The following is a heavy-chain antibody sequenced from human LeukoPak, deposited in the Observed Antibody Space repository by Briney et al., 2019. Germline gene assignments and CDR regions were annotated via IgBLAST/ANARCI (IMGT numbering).Heavy chain of an antibody. CDR3: ARAGYFDWRDAFDI. D-gene: IGHD3-9*01. CDR1: GYAFTSYG. V-gene: IGHV1-18*01. CDR2: ISAYNGNT. J-gene: IGHJ3*02. Sequence: ASVKVSCKASGYAFTSYGISWVRQAPGQGLEWMGWISAYNGNTNYAQKLQGRVTMTTDTSTSTAYMELRSLRSDDTAVYYCARAGYFDWRDAFDIWGQGTMVTVSS.